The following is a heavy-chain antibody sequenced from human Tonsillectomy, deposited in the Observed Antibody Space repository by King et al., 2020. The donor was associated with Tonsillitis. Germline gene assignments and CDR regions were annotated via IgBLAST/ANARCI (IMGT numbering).Heavy chain of an antibody. V-gene: IGHV3-30*01. J-gene: IGHJ4*02. CDR3: ARGDFGGNSYFDY. CDR1: GFTFSHYA. Sequence: VQLVESGGGVVQPGRSLRVSCEVSGFTFSHYALHWVRQGPGKGLEWVSFMSYDGTKEYYADSVKGRFTISRDNSKNTMYLQMNSLRVEDTAVYYCARGDFGGNSYFDYWGQGILVTVSS. D-gene: IGHD4-23*01. CDR2: MSYDGTKE.